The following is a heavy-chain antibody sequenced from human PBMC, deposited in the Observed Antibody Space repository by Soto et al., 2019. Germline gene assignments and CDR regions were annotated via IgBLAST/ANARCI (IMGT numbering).Heavy chain of an antibody. CDR2: IYYSGST. CDR3: ARGYYYDRKGAFDI. V-gene: IGHV4-31*03. CDR1: GGSIPRSGSH. D-gene: IGHD3-22*01. J-gene: IGHJ3*02. Sequence: SETLSLNCTLSGGSIPRSGSHWSTIRQHPGKGLEWIGYIYYSGSTYYNPSLKSRVTISVDTSKNQFSLKLSSVTAADTAVYYCARGYYYDRKGAFDIWGQGTMVT.